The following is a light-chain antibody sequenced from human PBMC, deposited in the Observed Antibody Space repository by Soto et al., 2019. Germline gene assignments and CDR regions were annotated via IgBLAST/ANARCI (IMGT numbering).Light chain of an antibody. V-gene: IGLV2-23*02. CDR2: EVT. J-gene: IGLJ1*01. Sequence: QSVLTQPASGSGPPGQSIVIPSNRSSSDVGSYYLVSWYLHYPGKAPKVIIFEVTQRPSGVSDRFSASKSGTTACLTNSGLQTEDEADYYCCSCAGSRTYVFGPGTQVTVL. CDR3: CSCAGSRTYV. CDR1: SSDVGSYYL.